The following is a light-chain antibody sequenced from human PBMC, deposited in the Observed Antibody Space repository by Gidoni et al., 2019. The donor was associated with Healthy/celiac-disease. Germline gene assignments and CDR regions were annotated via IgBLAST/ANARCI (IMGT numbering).Light chain of an antibody. CDR2: DAS. CDR3: QQRSNLLT. CDR1: QSVSSD. J-gene: IGKJ4*01. Sequence: EIVLTQSPATLSLSPGERATLSCRASQSVSSDFAWYQQKPGQAPRLLIYDASNRATGIPARFSGSGSGTDFTLTISSLEPVDFAVYYCQQRSNLLTFGGGTKVEIK. V-gene: IGKV3-11*01.